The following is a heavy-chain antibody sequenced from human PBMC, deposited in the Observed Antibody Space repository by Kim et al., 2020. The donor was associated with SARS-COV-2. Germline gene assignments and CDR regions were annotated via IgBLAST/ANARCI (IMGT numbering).Heavy chain of an antibody. CDR3: ARGLQLPHYYYGMDV. D-gene: IGHD2-2*01. J-gene: IGHJ6*02. CDR2: IYTSGST. V-gene: IGHV4-61*02. Sequence: SETLSLTCTVSGGSISSGSYYWSWIRQPAGKGLEWIGRIYTSGSTNYNPSLKSRVTISVDTSKNQFSLKLSSVTAADTAVYYCARGLQLPHYYYGMDVWGQGTTVTVSS. CDR1: GGSISSGSYY.